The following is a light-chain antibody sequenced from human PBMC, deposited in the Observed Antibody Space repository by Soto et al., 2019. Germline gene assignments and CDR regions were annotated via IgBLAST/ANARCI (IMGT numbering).Light chain of an antibody. CDR1: QSVGSN. V-gene: IGKV3-15*01. CDR2: GAS. Sequence: ERVMTQAPATLSVSPGERATLSCRASQSVGSNLAWYQQKPGQAPRLLIYGASIRATDIPARFSGSGSGTEFTLTISSLQSEDFAVYYCQQYNNWLWTFGQGTKVDIK. CDR3: QQYNNWLWT. J-gene: IGKJ1*01.